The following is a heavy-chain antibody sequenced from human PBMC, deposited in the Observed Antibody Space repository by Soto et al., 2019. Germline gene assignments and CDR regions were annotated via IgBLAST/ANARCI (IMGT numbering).Heavy chain of an antibody. V-gene: IGHV4-39*01. CDR3: ATQDPPQYCTRTTCYFDS. CDR1: GGPVRSSDFY. D-gene: IGHD2-8*01. CDR2: ISSTGTT. Sequence: QLQFQESGPRLVRPSETLSLTCSVSGGPVRSSDFYWGWIRHPPDKGMEWIPSISSTGTTYHNPSLKSRLTISIDTSPIQASLRLNSATAADTAVYYCATQDPPQYCTRTTCYFDSWGQGTLVTVSS. J-gene: IGHJ4*02.